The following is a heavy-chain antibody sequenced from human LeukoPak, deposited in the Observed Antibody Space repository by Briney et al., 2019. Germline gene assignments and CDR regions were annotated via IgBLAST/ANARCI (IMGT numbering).Heavy chain of an antibody. J-gene: IGHJ4*02. Sequence: KPPETLSLTCAVYGGSFSGYYWSWIRQPPGKGLEWIGEINHSGSTNYNPSLKSRVTISVDTSKNQFSLKLSSVTAADTAVYYCARLVVAARGFFDYWGQGTLVTVSS. D-gene: IGHD2-15*01. CDR1: GGSFSGYY. CDR2: INHSGST. CDR3: ARLVVAARGFFDY. V-gene: IGHV4-34*01.